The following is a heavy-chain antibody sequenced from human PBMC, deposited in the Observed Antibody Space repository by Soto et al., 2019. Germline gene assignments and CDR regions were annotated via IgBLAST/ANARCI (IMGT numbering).Heavy chain of an antibody. D-gene: IGHD5-18*01. J-gene: IGHJ5*02. CDR3: AKDSGYNYGYFRWFDP. Sequence: SETLSLTCAVSGGSISSGGYSWSWIRQPPGKGLEWIGYIYHSGSTYYNPSLKSRVTISVDTSKSQFSLKLSSVTAADTAVYYCAKDSGYNYGYFRWFDPWGQGTLVTVSS. CDR2: IYHSGST. CDR1: GGSISSGGYS. V-gene: IGHV4-30-2*02.